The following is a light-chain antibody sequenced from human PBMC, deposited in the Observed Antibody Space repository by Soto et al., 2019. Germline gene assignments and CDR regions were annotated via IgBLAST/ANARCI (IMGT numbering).Light chain of an antibody. CDR2: AAS. CDR3: QQANSLPVP. CDR1: QGISNW. J-gene: IGKJ3*01. V-gene: IGKV1-12*01. Sequence: DIQMTPSPSSVSASVGDRVTITCRASQGISNWLAWYQQKPGKAPSLLIHAASSLQSGVPSRFSGSVDGTDFTLTISSLQPEDFATYFCQQANSLPVPVGPGTKVVIK.